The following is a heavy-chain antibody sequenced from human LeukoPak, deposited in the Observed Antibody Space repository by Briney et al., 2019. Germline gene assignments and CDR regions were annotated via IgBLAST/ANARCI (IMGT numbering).Heavy chain of an antibody. Sequence: GGFLRLSCAASGFTFTNYEMGWVRQAPGKGLEWLSSISGSGDSVFYADSVKGRFTISRDNSLNTLHLQMNSLRAEDTAFYYCGKGNTASRPGFVDWGQGTLVTVSS. CDR2: ISGSGDSV. CDR1: GFTFTNYE. J-gene: IGHJ4*02. D-gene: IGHD5-18*01. CDR3: GKGNTASRPGFVD. V-gene: IGHV3-23*01.